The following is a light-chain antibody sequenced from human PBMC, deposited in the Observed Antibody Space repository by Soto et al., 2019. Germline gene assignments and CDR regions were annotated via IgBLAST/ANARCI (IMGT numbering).Light chain of an antibody. CDR2: GVS. CDR1: RSDIGSYNY. CDR3: ISYTGSSTSYV. Sequence: QSARTQPASVSGSPGQSITISCSGTRSDIGSYNYVAWYQQFPGKTPKILIYGVSNRPSGVSSRFSGSKSGNTASLTISGLQAEDEADYYCISYTGSSTSYVFGSGTKVTVL. V-gene: IGLV2-14*01. J-gene: IGLJ1*01.